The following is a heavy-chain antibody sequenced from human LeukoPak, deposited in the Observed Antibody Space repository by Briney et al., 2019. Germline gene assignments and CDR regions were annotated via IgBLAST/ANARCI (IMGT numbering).Heavy chain of an antibody. J-gene: IGHJ4*02. CDR1: GYTFTDHY. V-gene: IGHV1-2*06. CDR2: INPNSGGT. D-gene: IGHD3-10*01. CDR3: ARVMVSLVRGDNFYFDY. Sequence: GASVKVSCKASGYTFTDHYIHWVRQAPGQGLEWMGRINPNSGGTNFAQKFQGRVTMTRDTSISTAYMELSGLRSDDTAMYYCARVMVSLVRGDNFYFDYWAQGTLVTVSS.